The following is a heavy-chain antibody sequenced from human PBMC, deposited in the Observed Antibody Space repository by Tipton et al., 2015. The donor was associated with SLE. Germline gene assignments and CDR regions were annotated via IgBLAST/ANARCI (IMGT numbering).Heavy chain of an antibody. D-gene: IGHD6-13*01. CDR1: GFIFNHYG. V-gene: IGHV3-30*02. CDR3: AKDPPRLPLFAAGGPVDY. J-gene: IGHJ4*02. Sequence: SLRLSCATSGFIFNHYGMQWVRQAPGRGPEWVGFIRHDGSDEHYADSVEGRFTISRDNSKSTLYLQMDSLKVEDTAVYYCAKDPPRLPLFAAGGPVDYWGQGALVTVSS. CDR2: IRHDGSDE.